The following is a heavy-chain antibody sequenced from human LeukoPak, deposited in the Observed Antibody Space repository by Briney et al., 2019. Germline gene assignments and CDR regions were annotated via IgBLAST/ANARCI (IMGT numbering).Heavy chain of an antibody. CDR3: AELGITMIGGV. Sequence: GGSLRLSCAASGFTFSSYEMNWVRQAPGKGLEWVSYISSSGSTIYYADSVKGRLTISRDDAKNSLYLQMNSLRAEDTAVYYCAELGITMIGGVWGKGTTVTISS. J-gene: IGHJ6*04. CDR2: ISSSGSTI. V-gene: IGHV3-48*03. D-gene: IGHD3-10*02. CDR1: GFTFSSYE.